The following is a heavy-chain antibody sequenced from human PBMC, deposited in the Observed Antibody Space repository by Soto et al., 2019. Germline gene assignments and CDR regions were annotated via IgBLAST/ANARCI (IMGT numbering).Heavy chain of an antibody. Sequence: SETLSLTCTISGGSVSVYYWSWIRQSTGQGLEWIGYIYASGSPYYNPSLRSRVTISADTSKNQISLKLTSPTAADTAVYYCARGVGSSQPQYWGRGTLVTVS. CDR3: ARGVGSSQPQY. V-gene: IGHV4-59*02. CDR1: GGSVSVYY. CDR2: IYASGSP. D-gene: IGHD1-26*01. J-gene: IGHJ4*02.